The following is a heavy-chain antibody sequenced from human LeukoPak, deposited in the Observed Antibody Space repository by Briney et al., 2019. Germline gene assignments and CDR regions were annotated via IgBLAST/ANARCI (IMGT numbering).Heavy chain of an antibody. Sequence: GGSLRLSCAASGFSFSSYAMSWVSQAPGKGLEWVSSISGSGGSTYYADSVKGRFTISRDNSKNTLCLQMSSLRAEDTALYYCAKPLWTGPTYYFDYWGQGTLVTVSS. D-gene: IGHD3/OR15-3a*01. CDR3: AKPLWTGPTYYFDY. CDR2: ISGSGGST. CDR1: GFSFSSYA. J-gene: IGHJ4*02. V-gene: IGHV3-23*01.